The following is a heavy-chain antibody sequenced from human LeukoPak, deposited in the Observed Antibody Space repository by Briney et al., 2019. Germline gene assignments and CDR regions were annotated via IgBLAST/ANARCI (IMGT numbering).Heavy chain of an antibody. CDR3: SSSSSGWYPTLLPDY. J-gene: IGHJ4*02. CDR1: GGSISSYY. V-gene: IGHV4-59*12. D-gene: IGHD6-19*01. Sequence: PSETLSLTCTVSGGSISSYYWSWIRQPPGKGLEWIGYIYYSGSTNYNPSLKSRVTISVDTSKNQFSLKLSSVTAADTAVYYCSSSSSGWYPTLLPDYWGQGTLVTVSS. CDR2: IYYSGST.